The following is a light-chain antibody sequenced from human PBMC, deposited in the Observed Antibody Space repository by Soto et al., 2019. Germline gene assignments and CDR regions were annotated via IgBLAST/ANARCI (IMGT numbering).Light chain of an antibody. CDR1: QYIGNY. CDR2: SAS. V-gene: IGKV1-39*01. CDR3: QSNYILPWT. J-gene: IGKJ1*01. Sequence: DVQVTQSQPSLSASVGDRVTITCLASQYIGNYLNWYQHKPGKAPQLLIYSASTLQIGVPSRFSGSVSGTDFTLTITTLQPDDFASYYCQSNYILPWTFGQGTKVDIK.